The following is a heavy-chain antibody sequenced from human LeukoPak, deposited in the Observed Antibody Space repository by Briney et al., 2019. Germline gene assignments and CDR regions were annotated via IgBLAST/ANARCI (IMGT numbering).Heavy chain of an antibody. CDR2: ISSSGSTI. V-gene: IGHV3-11*04. D-gene: IGHD6-13*01. J-gene: IGHJ6*02. Sequence: GGSLRLSCAASGFTFSDYYMSWIRQAPGKGLEWVSYISSSGSTIYYADSVKGRFTISRDNSKNTLYLQMNSLRADDTAVYYCAKNLYSSSWYDYYGMDVWGQGTTVTVSS. CDR3: AKNLYSSSWYDYYGMDV. CDR1: GFTFSDYY.